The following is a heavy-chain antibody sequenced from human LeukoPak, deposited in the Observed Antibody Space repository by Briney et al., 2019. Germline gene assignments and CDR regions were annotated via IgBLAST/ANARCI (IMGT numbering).Heavy chain of an antibody. J-gene: IGHJ4*02. D-gene: IGHD5-18*01. CDR3: ARLRVRGYGYGPWEGPTWLDY. Sequence: SETLSLTCTVSGGSISSYYWSWIRQSAGKGLEWIGRIYVSGSTTYNPSLNSRVTMSLDTSKDQFSLKLRSVTAADTAVYYCARLRVRGYGYGPWEGPTWLDYWGQGTLVTVSS. CDR2: IYVSGST. CDR1: GGSISSYY. V-gene: IGHV4-4*07.